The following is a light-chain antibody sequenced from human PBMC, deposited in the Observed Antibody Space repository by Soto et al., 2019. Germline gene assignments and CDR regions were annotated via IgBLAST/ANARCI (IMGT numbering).Light chain of an antibody. Sequence: QSALTQPRSVSGSPGQSVAISCTGISNYIGPYNYVSWYQQHPGKAPKLIIYDVDKRPSGVPYRFSGSKSGDTASLTISGLQTDDEADYYCCSYADTYVELGGGTKLTVL. J-gene: IGLJ2*01. V-gene: IGLV2-11*01. CDR3: CSYADTYVE. CDR2: DVD. CDR1: SNYIGPYNY.